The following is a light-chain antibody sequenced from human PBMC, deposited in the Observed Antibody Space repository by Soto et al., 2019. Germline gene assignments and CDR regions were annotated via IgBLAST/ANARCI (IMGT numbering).Light chain of an antibody. J-gene: IGKJ4*01. V-gene: IGKV3-20*01. CDR1: QSVSSNY. CDR2: GAS. Sequence: EIVLTQSPGTLSLSPGERATLSCRASQSVSSNYLAWCQQKPGQAPRLLIYGASRRATGVPDRFSGSGSGTDFALTISRLEPEDFAVYYCLQYGTSPLTFGGGTKVEIK. CDR3: LQYGTSPLT.